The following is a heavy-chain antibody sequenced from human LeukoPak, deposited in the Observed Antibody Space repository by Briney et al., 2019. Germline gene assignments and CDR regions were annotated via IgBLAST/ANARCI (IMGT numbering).Heavy chain of an antibody. D-gene: IGHD5-18*01. J-gene: IGHJ3*02. CDR3: ARPETRGKREYSYGYVGAFDI. Sequence: SETLSLTCAVYGGSFRGHHWSWIRQPPGKGLEWIGEINHRGSTKYNPSLKSRVTISVDTSKNQFSLKLSSVTAADTAVYYCARPETRGKREYSYGYVGAFDIWGQGTMVTVSS. CDR2: INHRGST. CDR1: GGSFRGHH. V-gene: IGHV4-34*01.